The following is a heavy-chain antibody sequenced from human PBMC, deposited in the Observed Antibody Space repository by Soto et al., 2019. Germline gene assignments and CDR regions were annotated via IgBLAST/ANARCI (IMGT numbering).Heavy chain of an antibody. D-gene: IGHD3-22*01. J-gene: IGHJ4*02. V-gene: IGHV1-2*02. CDR1: GDTFSGSY. CDR3: ASGGPVGIDYDSSAPVFDY. CDR2: IKPNSGGT. Sequence: QVQLVQSGAEVKKPGSSVKVSCKASGDTFSGSYIHWVRQAPGQGLEWMGWIKPNSGGTDYEQKFEGRVTMARDTSISTASMEVSRLRSDDTAVYYCASGGPVGIDYDSSAPVFDYWGQGTLVTVSS.